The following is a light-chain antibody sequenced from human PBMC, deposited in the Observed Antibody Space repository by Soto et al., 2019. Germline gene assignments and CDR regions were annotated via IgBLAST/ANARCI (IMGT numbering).Light chain of an antibody. CDR3: QQLNTFPLT. Sequence: IQLTQSPSSLSASIGDRVTITCRASQDTSSYLAWYQQKPGKAPKLLIYAASTLQSGVPSRFSGSGSGTDFTLTISSLQPEDFATYCCQQLNTFPLTFGGGTKVEIK. CDR2: AAS. V-gene: IGKV1-9*01. J-gene: IGKJ4*01. CDR1: QDTSSY.